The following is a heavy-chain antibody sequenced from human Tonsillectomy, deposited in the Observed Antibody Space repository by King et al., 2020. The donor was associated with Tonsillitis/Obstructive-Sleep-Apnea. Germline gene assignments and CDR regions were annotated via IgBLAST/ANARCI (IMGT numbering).Heavy chain of an antibody. Sequence: VQLVESGGGVVQPGRSLRLSCAASGFTFSSYAMHWVRQAPGKGLEWVAVISYDGSNKYYADSVKGRFTISRDNSKNTLYLQMNSLRAEDTAVYYCARDGDIVVVPAAHQPLVAFDIWGQGTMVTVSS. CDR1: GFTFSSYA. V-gene: IGHV3-30*04. D-gene: IGHD2-2*01. CDR3: ARDGDIVVVPAAHQPLVAFDI. CDR2: ISYDGSNK. J-gene: IGHJ3*02.